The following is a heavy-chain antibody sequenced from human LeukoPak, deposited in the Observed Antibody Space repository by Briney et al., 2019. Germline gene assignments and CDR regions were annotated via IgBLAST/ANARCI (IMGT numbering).Heavy chain of an antibody. D-gene: IGHD6-19*01. CDR1: GFTFSSYG. Sequence: GRSLRLSCAASGFTFSSYGMHWVRQAPGKGLEWVAVISYDGSNKYYADSVKGRFTISRDNSKNTLYLQMNSLRAEDTAVYYCAKTTIGYSSGRYPGWPVDYWGQGTLVTVSS. V-gene: IGHV3-30*18. J-gene: IGHJ4*02. CDR2: ISYDGSNK. CDR3: AKTTIGYSSGRYPGWPVDY.